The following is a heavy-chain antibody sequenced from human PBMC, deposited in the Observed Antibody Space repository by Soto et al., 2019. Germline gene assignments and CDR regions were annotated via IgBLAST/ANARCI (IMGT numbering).Heavy chain of an antibody. CDR1: GITFSSFA. J-gene: IGHJ6*02. CDR3: AIFPVIIAVTGDYYEKKV. D-gene: IGHD7-27*01. CDR2: VIPIFVTT. Sequence: QVQLVQSGAEVKKPGSSVKVSCKASGITFSSFAFTWVRQAPGQGLEWMGGVIPIFVTTNYAKKFQGRVTITADESTSTAHMDLSSLRSEDTAVYYCAIFPVIIAVTGDYYEKKVWGQGTTVTVSS. V-gene: IGHV1-69*01.